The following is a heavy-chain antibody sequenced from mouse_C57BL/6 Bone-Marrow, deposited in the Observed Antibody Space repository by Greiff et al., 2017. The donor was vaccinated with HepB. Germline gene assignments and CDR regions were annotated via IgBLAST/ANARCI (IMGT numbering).Heavy chain of an antibody. Sequence: QVQLQQPGAELVKPGASVKLSCKASGYTFTSYWMHWVKLRPGRGLEWIGRIDPNSGGTKYNEKFKSKATLTVDKPASTAYMQLSSLTSEDSAVYYCARRDYGSSVWYFDVWGTGTTVTVSS. J-gene: IGHJ1*03. V-gene: IGHV1-72*01. CDR2: IDPNSGGT. CDR3: ARRDYGSSVWYFDV. D-gene: IGHD1-1*01. CDR1: GYTFTSYW.